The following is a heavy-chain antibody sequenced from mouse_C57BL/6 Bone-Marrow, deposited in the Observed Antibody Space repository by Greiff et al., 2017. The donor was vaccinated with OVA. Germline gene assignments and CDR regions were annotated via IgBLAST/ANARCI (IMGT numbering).Heavy chain of an antibody. CDR3: ASYYGSTYAMDY. D-gene: IGHD1-1*01. J-gene: IGHJ4*01. V-gene: IGHV1-76*01. CDR1: GYTFTDYY. CDR2: IYPGSGNT. Sequence: QVQLKQSGAELVRPGASVKLSCKASGYTFTDYYINWVKQRPGQGLEWIARIYPGSGNTYYNEKFKGKATLTAEKSSSTAYMQLSSLTSEDSAVYFCASYYGSTYAMDYWGQGTSVTGSS.